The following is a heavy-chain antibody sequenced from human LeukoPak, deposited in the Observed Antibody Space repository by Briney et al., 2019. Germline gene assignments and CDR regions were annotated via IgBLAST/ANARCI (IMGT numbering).Heavy chain of an antibody. V-gene: IGHV3-23*01. CDR1: GFTFSSYA. D-gene: IGHD2-8*01. CDR2: ISDSGDYT. J-gene: IGHJ4*02. CDR3: AKDTSIGKYCTNGVCSPFDY. Sequence: GGSLTLSCAGSGFTFSSYAMSWVRQAPGQGLEWVSVISDSGDYTSYADSVRGRFTISRDNSRNTPYLQMISLRPEDTAVYYCAKDTSIGKYCTNGVCSPFDYWGQGTLVTVSS.